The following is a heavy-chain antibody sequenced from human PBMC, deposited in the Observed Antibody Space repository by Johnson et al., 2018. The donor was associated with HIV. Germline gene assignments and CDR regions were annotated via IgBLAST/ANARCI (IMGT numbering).Heavy chain of an antibody. CDR3: AREAYCSGGSCYDAFDI. Sequence: QVQLVESGGGLVKPGGSLRLSCAASGFTFSDYYMSWIRQAPGKGLEWVSYISSSGSIGYADSVKGRFTISRDNSKNTLYLQMNSLRAEDTAVYYCAREAYCSGGSCYDAFDIWGQGTMVTVSS. V-gene: IGHV3-11*01. D-gene: IGHD2-15*01. CDR1: GFTFSDYY. CDR2: ISSSGSI. J-gene: IGHJ3*02.